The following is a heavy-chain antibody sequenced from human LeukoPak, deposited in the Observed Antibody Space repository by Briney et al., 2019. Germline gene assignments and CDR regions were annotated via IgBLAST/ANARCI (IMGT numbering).Heavy chain of an antibody. V-gene: IGHV5-51*01. J-gene: IGHJ4*02. CDR3: ARHVASGQFWNPPIY. CDR2: IYPGDSDT. Sequence: GESLKISCKGSGYSFTSYWIGWVRQMPGKGLEWMGIIYPGDSDTRHSPSFQGQVTISADKSISTAYLQWSSLKASDTAMYYCARHVASGQFWNPPIYWGQGTLVTVSS. CDR1: GYSFTSYW. D-gene: IGHD1-1*01.